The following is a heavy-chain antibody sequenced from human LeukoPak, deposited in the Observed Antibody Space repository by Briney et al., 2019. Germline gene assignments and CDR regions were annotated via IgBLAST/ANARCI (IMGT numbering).Heavy chain of an antibody. D-gene: IGHD2-15*01. CDR3: GRDRGHVGVVGAPYYYGMDV. V-gene: IGHV3-11*01. CDR2: ISSSGTTI. CDR1: GFTFSEYH. J-gene: IGHJ6*02. Sequence: PGGSLRLSCAASGFTFSEYHMSWIRQAPGKGLEWVSYISSSGTTIYYADSVKGRFTISRDNAKNSLYLQMNSLRAEDTAVYYCGRDRGHVGVVGAPYYYGMDVWGQGTTVTVSS.